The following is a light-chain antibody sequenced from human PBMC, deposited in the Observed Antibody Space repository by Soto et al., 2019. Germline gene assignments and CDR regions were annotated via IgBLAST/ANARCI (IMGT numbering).Light chain of an antibody. CDR3: QQYGSSPRT. CDR1: QTVYSSY. Sequence: EIVLTQSPGTLSLSRGERATLSCRASQTVYSSYIAWYQQKPGQAPRPLIYGASTRATGIPDRFSGSGSGTDFTLTISRLEPEDFGVYFCQQYGSSPRTFGQGTKVEIK. J-gene: IGKJ1*01. V-gene: IGKV3-20*01. CDR2: GAS.